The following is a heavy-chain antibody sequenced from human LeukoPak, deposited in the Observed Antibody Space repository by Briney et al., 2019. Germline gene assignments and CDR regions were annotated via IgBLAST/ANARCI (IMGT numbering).Heavy chain of an antibody. V-gene: IGHV1-8*01. CDR1: GYTFTSYD. CDR2: MNPNSGNT. J-gene: IGHJ4*02. CDR3: ARGLRYSSSWYSDY. D-gene: IGHD6-13*01. Sequence: ASVKVSCKASGYTFTSYDINWVRQATGQGLEWMGWMNPNSGNTGYAQKFQGRVTMTRSTSISTAYMEPGSLRSEDTAVYYCARGLRYSSSWYSDYWGQGTLVTVSS.